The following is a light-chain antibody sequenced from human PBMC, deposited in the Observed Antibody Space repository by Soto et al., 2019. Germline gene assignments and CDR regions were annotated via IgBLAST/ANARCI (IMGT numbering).Light chain of an antibody. CDR2: EVT. CDR1: SSDVGGYNF. V-gene: IGLV2-14*01. J-gene: IGLJ3*02. CDR3: GSYTSSFTLV. Sequence: QAVVTQPASVSGSPGQSVTISCTGTSSDVGGYNFVSWYQQHPDKAPKLMIYEVTNRPSGVSIRFSGSKSGNTASLTISGLQAEDEADYYCGSYTSSFTLVFGGGTKVTVL.